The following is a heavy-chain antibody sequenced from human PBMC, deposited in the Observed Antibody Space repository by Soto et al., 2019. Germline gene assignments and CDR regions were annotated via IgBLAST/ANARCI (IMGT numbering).Heavy chain of an antibody. V-gene: IGHV4-4*07. CDR3: ARDNNDFWSLYPLAFDY. CDR2: ISTSGHV. D-gene: IGHD3-3*01. J-gene: IGHJ4*02. Sequence: GLEWIGRISTSGHVVSKVSLRSRLTMSVDMSNNHFSLKLTSVTAADTAVYYCARDNNDFWSLYPLAFDYWGQGALVTVSS.